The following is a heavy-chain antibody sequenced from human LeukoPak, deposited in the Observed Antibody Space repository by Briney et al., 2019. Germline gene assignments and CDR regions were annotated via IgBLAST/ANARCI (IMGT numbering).Heavy chain of an antibody. D-gene: IGHD6-19*01. J-gene: IGHJ4*02. CDR3: SIRLASGGWYATFPF. V-gene: IGHV3-23*01. CDR1: GVTFSNYA. CDR2: ISGSGGLT. Sequence: GGSLRLSCAASGVTFSNYAMSWVRQAPGKGLEWVSAISGSGGLTYSDSVKGRVTISRDNSKNTLYLQMNGLRAEDTALYYGSIRLASGGWYATFPFWGQGTLVTVSS.